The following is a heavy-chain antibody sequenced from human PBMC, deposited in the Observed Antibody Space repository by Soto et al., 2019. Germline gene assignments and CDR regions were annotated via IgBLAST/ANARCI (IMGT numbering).Heavy chain of an antibody. CDR1: GFTVSSNY. J-gene: IGHJ1*01. Sequence: EVQLVESGGGLVQPGGSLRLSCAASGFTVSSNYMSWVRQAPGKGLEWVSVIYSGGSTYYADSVKGRFTISRDNSKNTLYLQMNILRAEDTAVYYCARDTGGTPYFQHWGQGTLVTVSS. V-gene: IGHV3-66*01. CDR3: ARDTGGTPYFQH. CDR2: IYSGGST.